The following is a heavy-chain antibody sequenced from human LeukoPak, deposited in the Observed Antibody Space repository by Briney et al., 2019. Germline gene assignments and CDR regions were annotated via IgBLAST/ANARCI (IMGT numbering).Heavy chain of an antibody. CDR1: GLTLCNVW. CDR2: IGSQTAGGTT. V-gene: IGHV3-15*07. Sequence: PGGSLRLSCAVSGLTLCNVWMNWVRQAPGKGLEWVGRIGSQTAGGTTDFAAPVKGRFSISRDDSKNSLYLQMNSLTSEDTAVYYCAHGSAQYYEYWGQGALVTVSS. J-gene: IGHJ1*01. CDR3: AHGSAQYYEY. D-gene: IGHD2-15*01.